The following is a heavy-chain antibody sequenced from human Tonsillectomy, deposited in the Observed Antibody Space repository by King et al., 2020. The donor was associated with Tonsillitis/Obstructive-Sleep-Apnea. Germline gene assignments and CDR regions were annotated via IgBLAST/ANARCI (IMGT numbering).Heavy chain of an antibody. CDR1: GFTFSRYS. D-gene: IGHD2-2*02. J-gene: IGHJ2*01. CDR2: ISSSSSTI. V-gene: IGHV3-48*02. Sequence: VQLVESGGGLVQPGGSLRLSCAASGFTFSRYSMNWVRQAPGKGLEWGSYISSSSSTIYYADSVRGRFTMSRDDAKNSLYLQMSSLRDEDTAVYYCARAPALVPAAIYWYFDLWGRGTLVTVSS. CDR3: ARAPALVPAAIYWYFDL.